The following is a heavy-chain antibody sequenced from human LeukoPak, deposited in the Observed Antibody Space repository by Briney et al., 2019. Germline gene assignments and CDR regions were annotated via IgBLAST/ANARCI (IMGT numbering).Heavy chain of an antibody. J-gene: IGHJ4*02. D-gene: IGHD2-21*01. CDR2: IKEDASKI. CDR1: GFTFRNFW. Sequence: GGSLRLSCAASGFTFRNFWMSWVRQAPGKGLEWVADIKEDASKIYYLDSVKGRFTISRDNAKNSLYLQMNSLRAEDTAVYYCARDGDGLICPTDSRGQGTLVTVSS. CDR3: ARDGDGLICPTDS. V-gene: IGHV3-7*01.